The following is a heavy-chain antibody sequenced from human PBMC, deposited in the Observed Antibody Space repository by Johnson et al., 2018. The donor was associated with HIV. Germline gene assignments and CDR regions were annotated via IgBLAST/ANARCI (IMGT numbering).Heavy chain of an antibody. Sequence: VQLVESGGGLVQPGGSLRLSCAASGFTFSSYAMSWVRQAPGKGLAWVSAISGSGGSTYYAYSVQGRFTNARDNSKNTLYLQMNRLRAEDTAVYYCAKDGQSYGRGPDAFDIWGQGTMVTVSS. CDR3: AKDGQSYGRGPDAFDI. V-gene: IGHV3-23*04. CDR2: ISGSGGST. J-gene: IGHJ3*02. D-gene: IGHD5-18*01. CDR1: GFTFSSYA.